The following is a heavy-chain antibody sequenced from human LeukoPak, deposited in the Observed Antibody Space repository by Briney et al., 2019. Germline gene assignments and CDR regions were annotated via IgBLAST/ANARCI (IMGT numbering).Heavy chain of an antibody. CDR1: GGSISSYY. D-gene: IGHD4-23*01. J-gene: IGHJ6*02. V-gene: IGHV4-59*08. Sequence: ETLSLTCTVSGGSISSYYWTWIRQPPGKGLEWIGYIYYSGSTNYNPSLKSRVTISVDTSKNQFSLKLSSVTAADTAVYYCARQGGGNRNGMDVWGQGTTVTVSS. CDR3: ARQGGGNRNGMDV. CDR2: IYYSGST.